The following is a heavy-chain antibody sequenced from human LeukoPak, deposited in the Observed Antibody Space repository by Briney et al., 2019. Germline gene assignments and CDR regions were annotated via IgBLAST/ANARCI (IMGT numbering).Heavy chain of an antibody. V-gene: IGHV3-74*01. D-gene: IGHD2/OR15-2a*01. CDR2: IRSDGSDT. CDR3: ARDWFHAIDY. CDR1: GFTFSDIW. Sequence: PGGFLRLSCAASGFTFSDIWMHLVRQAPGKRLVWASRIRSDGSDTRYAESVKGRFTISRDNAKNTLYLQMNSLRAEDTAVHYCARDWFHAIDYWGQGTLVTVSS. J-gene: IGHJ4*02.